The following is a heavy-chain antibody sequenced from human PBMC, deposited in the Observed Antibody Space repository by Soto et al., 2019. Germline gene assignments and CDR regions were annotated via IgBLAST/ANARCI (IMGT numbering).Heavy chain of an antibody. J-gene: IGHJ4*02. D-gene: IGHD5-12*01. CDR3: AKDVPRWLQLPYYFDY. Sequence: GGSLRLSCAASGFTFSSYAMSWVRQAPGKGLEWVSAISGSGGSTYYADSVKGRFTISRDNSKNTLYLQMNSLRAEDTAVYYCAKDVPRWLQLPYYFDYWGQGTLVTVSS. CDR1: GFTFSSYA. CDR2: ISGSGGST. V-gene: IGHV3-23*01.